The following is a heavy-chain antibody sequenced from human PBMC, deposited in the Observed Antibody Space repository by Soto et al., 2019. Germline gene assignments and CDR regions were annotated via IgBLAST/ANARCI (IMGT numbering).Heavy chain of an antibody. V-gene: IGHV1-69*13. Sequence: GASVKVSCKASGYTFTSYYMHWVRQAPGQGLEWMGIINPIFGTANYAQKFQGRVTITADESTSTAYMELSSLRSEDTAVYYCAGGGENFGTFDYWGQGTLVTVSS. D-gene: IGHD1-1*01. CDR1: GYTFTSYY. CDR3: AGGGENFGTFDY. CDR2: INPIFGTA. J-gene: IGHJ4*02.